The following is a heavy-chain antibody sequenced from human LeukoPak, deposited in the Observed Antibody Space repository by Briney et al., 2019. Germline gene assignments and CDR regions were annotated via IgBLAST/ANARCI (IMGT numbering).Heavy chain of an antibody. CDR1: GFLFSDYE. V-gene: IGHV3-48*03. Sequence: PGGSLRLSCGASGFLFSDYEMNWVRQAPGQGLEWISYISTRGGTIYYADSVEGRFTISRDNAKNALYLQMNSLRVEDTAFYYCVRDGYSYGYDFDYWGQGTLVAVSP. CDR2: ISTRGGTI. D-gene: IGHD5-18*01. J-gene: IGHJ4*02. CDR3: VRDGYSYGYDFDY.